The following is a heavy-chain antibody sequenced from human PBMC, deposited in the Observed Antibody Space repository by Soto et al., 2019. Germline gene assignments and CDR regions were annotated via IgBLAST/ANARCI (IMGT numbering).Heavy chain of an antibody. CDR3: VRGLVTIDY. CDR2: ISISSATR. Sequence: EVQLVESGGGLVQPGGSLRLSCGASGFTLNTFGMNWVRQAPGRGLEWVSYISISSATRYYADSVKGRFTISRDNAENSLYLQMNSLRDEDTAVYYCVRGLVTIDYWGQGTLVTVSS. CDR1: GFTLNTFG. V-gene: IGHV3-48*02. J-gene: IGHJ4*02.